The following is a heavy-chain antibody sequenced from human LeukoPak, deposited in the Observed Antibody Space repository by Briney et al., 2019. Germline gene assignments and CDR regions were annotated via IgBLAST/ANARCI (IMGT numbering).Heavy chain of an antibody. V-gene: IGHV4-59*01. J-gene: IGHJ2*01. CDR2: MFYSGST. CDR1: GDSISSYC. D-gene: IGHD6-19*01. Sequence: SETLSLTCTVSGDSISSYCWSWIRQPPGKGLEWIGYMFYSGSTNYNPSLKSRVTMSVDTSKNQFSLKLSSVTAADTAVYYCATKVDGSGWSFDLWGRGTLVSVSS. CDR3: ATKVDGSGWSFDL.